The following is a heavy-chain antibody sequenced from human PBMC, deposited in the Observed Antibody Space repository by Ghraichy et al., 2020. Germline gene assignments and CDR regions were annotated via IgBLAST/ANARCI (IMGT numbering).Heavy chain of an antibody. Sequence: SETLSLTCTVSGGSISSYYWSWIRQPPGKGLEWIGYIYYSGSTNYNPSLKSRVTISVDTSKNQFSLKLSSVTAADTAVYYCARVGRGQTGAEYYFDYWGQGTLVTVSS. CDR1: GGSISSYY. CDR2: IYYSGST. V-gene: IGHV4-59*01. J-gene: IGHJ4*02. D-gene: IGHD7-27*01. CDR3: ARVGRGQTGAEYYFDY.